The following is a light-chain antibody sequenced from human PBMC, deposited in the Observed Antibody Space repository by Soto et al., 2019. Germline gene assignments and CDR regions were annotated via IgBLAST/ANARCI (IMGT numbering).Light chain of an antibody. Sequence: QSVLTQPPSASGTPGQRVTISCSGSSSNVGGNTVNWYQQVSGTAPKLLIYSNNQRPSGVPDRFSASKSGTSASLAISGLQSEDEANYYCAAWDDSVRGPVFGGGTQLTVL. CDR1: SSNVGGNT. CDR2: SNN. V-gene: IGLV1-44*01. CDR3: AAWDDSVRGPV. J-gene: IGLJ2*01.